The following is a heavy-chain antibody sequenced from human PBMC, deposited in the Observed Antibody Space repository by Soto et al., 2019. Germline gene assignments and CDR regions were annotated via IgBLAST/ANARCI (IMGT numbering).Heavy chain of an antibody. Sequence: GGSLRLSCAASGFTFSTYAMIWVRQAPGKGLEWVSVSTGSGGSTYYADSVKGRFTISRDTSKNTLFLQMNSLRAEDTAVYYCAKDRYGDYGGIDYWGQGTMVTVSS. V-gene: IGHV3-23*01. D-gene: IGHD4-17*01. CDR3: AKDRYGDYGGIDY. J-gene: IGHJ4*02. CDR1: GFTFSTYA. CDR2: STGSGGST.